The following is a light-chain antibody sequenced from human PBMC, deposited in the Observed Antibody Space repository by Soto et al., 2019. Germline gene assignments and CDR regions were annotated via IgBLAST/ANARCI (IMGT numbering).Light chain of an antibody. CDR3: QTWGSGTWV. CDR2: LYSDGRH. V-gene: IGLV4-69*01. J-gene: IGLJ3*02. Sequence: QPVLTQSPSASASLGASVKLTCTLSSGHSTYAIAWHQQQPEKGPRFLMKLYSDGRHIKGDGIPDRFSGSSSGAERYLTISSLQSEDEADYYCQTWGSGTWVFGGGTKLTVL. CDR1: SGHSTYA.